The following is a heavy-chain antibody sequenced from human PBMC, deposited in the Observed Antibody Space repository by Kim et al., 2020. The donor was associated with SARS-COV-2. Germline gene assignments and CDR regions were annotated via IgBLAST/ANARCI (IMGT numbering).Heavy chain of an antibody. V-gene: IGHV3-9*01. Sequence: DSVKGRFTISRDNAKNSLYLQMNSLRAEDTALYYCAKDGQSMIVGGGMDVWGQGTTVTVSS. CDR3: AKDGQSMIVGGGMDV. D-gene: IGHD3-22*01. J-gene: IGHJ6*02.